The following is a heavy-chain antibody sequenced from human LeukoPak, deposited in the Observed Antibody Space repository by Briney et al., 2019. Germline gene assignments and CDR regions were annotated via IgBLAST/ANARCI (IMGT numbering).Heavy chain of an antibody. J-gene: IGHJ6*03. Sequence: GGSLRLSCAASGFTFSSYSMNWVRQAPGKGLEWVSSISSSSYIYYADSVKGRFTISRDNAKNSLYLQMNSLRAEDTAVYYCARGDYYYYMDVWGKGTTVTVSS. CDR2: ISSSSYI. V-gene: IGHV3-21*01. CDR3: ARGDYYYYMDV. CDR1: GFTFSSYS.